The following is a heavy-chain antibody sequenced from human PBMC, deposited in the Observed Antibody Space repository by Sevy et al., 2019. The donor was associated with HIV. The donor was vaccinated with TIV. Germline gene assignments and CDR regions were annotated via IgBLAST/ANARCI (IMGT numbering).Heavy chain of an antibody. V-gene: IGHV3-30*02. J-gene: IGHJ4*02. CDR3: ARDPGYSGYDWGALTYYFYY. CDR2: IRLDGNDK. CDR1: GFSFSNYG. Sequence: GGSLRLSCEAFGFSFSNYGMHWVHQAPGKGPEWVSSIRLDGNDKQYADSVKGRFTISRDNSKNTLNLQMNSLRAEDTAVYYCARDPGYSGYDWGALTYYFYYWGQGTLVTVSS. D-gene: IGHD5-12*01.